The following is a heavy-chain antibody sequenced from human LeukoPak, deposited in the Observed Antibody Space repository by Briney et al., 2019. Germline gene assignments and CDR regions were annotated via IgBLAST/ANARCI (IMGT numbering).Heavy chain of an antibody. CDR2: ISYDGSNK. V-gene: IGHV3-30*06. Sequence: PGGSLRLSCAASGFTFNDFGMHWVRQAPGKGLEWVAVISYDGSNKYYADSVKGRFTISRDNSKNTLYLQMNSLRAEDTAVYYCARNPHQVRFPDYWGQGTLVTVSS. CDR3: ARNPHQVRFPDY. CDR1: GFTFNDFG. D-gene: IGHD3-3*01. J-gene: IGHJ4*02.